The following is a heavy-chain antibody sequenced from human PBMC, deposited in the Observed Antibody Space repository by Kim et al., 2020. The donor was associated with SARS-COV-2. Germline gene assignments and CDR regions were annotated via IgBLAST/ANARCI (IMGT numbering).Heavy chain of an antibody. CDR1: GGSFSGYY. J-gene: IGHJ6*02. D-gene: IGHD3-3*01. V-gene: IGHV4-34*01. CDR2: INHSGST. CDR3: ARAGYDFWSGYQRYYYYGMDV. Sequence: SETLSLTCAVYGGSFSGYYWSWIRQPPGKGLEWIGEINHSGSTNYNPSLKSRVTISVDTSKNQFSLKLSSVTAADTAVYYCARAGYDFWSGYQRYYYYGMDVWGQGTTVTVSS.